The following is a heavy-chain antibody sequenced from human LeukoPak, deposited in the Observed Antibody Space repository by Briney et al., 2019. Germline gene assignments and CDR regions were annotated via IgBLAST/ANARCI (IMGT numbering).Heavy chain of an antibody. V-gene: IGHV3-66*01. CDR1: GFTISSHY. CDR2: IHSGGST. D-gene: IGHD4-11*01. J-gene: IGHJ4*02. Sequence: GGSLRLSCSVSGFTISSHYMAWFRQVPGKGPEWVSLIHSGGSTYYADSVKGRFTISRDNSKNTVYLQMNSLRAEDTAVYYCAIHDYLAVWGQGTLVTVSS. CDR3: AIHDYLAV.